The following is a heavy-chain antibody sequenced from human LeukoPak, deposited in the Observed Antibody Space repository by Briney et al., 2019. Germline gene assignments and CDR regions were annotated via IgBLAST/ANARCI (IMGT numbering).Heavy chain of an antibody. CDR3: ARGCFWGLDY. CDR2: ISYDGSNK. CDR1: GFTFSSYA. J-gene: IGHJ4*02. Sequence: GGSLRLSCAASGFTFSSYAMNWVRQAPGKGLEWVAVISYDGSNKYYADSVKGRFTISTDNSKNTLYLQMNSLRAEDTAVYYCARGCFWGLDYWGQGTLVTVSS. V-gene: IGHV3-30-3*01. D-gene: IGHD2-15*01.